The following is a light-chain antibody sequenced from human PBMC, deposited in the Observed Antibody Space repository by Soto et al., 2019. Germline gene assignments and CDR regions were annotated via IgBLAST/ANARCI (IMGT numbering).Light chain of an antibody. V-gene: IGKV3-20*01. J-gene: IGKJ3*01. Sequence: EIVLTQSPGTLSLSPGERATLSCRASQGVTTAYLAWYQHKPGQAPRLLIYGASNRATGIPDRFSGSGSGTDFTLTISRLEPEDFAVYSCQQYGGSPLFTFGPGTKVDSK. CDR3: QQYGGSPLFT. CDR1: QGVTTAY. CDR2: GAS.